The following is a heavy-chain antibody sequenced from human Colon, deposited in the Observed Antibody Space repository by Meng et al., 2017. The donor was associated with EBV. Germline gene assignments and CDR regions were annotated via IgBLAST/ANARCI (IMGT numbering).Heavy chain of an antibody. CDR2: ISDDGNKK. CDR1: GFSFSVYA. CDR3: AKGFGSGSWSFDY. J-gene: IGHJ4*02. D-gene: IGHD6-13*01. Sequence: QVQLVESGXGVVQPGRXLRLSGVGSGFSFSVYAMHWVRQAPGKGLEWVSFISDDGNKKEYADSVKGRFTISRDNSSNTLYLQMSSLRGEDTGVYYCAKGFGSGSWSFDYWGQGTLVTVSS. V-gene: IGHV3-30*18.